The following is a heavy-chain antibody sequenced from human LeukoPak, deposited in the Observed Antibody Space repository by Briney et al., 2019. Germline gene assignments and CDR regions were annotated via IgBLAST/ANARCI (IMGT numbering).Heavy chain of an antibody. CDR2: IYSGGST. Sequence: PGGSLRLSCAASGFTVISNYMSWVRQAPGKGLEWVSIIYSGGSTYYADSVKGRFTISRDNSKNTLYLQMNSLRAEDTAVYYCARVVPHPIHGGWGQGTLVTASS. CDR3: ARVVPHPIHGG. V-gene: IGHV3-53*01. D-gene: IGHD3-16*01. J-gene: IGHJ4*02. CDR1: GFTVISNY.